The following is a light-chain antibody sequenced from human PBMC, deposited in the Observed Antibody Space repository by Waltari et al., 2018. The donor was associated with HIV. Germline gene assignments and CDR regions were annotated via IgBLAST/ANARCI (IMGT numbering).Light chain of an antibody. CDR2: RNN. V-gene: IGLV1-47*01. J-gene: IGLJ3*02. Sequence: QSVLTQPPSASGTPGQRVTVSCSGSSFNIGSNYVYWYQQLPGTAPKLLISRNNQRPSGVPDRFSGSKSGTSASLAISGLRSEDEADYYCAAWDDSLSGRVFGGGTKLTVL. CDR1: SFNIGSNY. CDR3: AAWDDSLSGRV.